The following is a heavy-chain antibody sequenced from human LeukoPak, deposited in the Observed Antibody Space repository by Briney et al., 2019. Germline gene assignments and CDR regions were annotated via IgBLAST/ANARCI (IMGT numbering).Heavy chain of an antibody. J-gene: IGHJ4*02. D-gene: IGHD2-2*01. CDR2: INPNSGGT. V-gene: IGHV1-2*02. CDR3: ASLGYCSSTSCSPFDY. CDR1: GYTFTGYY. Sequence: ASVKVSCKASGYTFTGYYMHWVRQAPGQGLEWMGWINPNSGGTNYAQKSQGRVTMTRDTSISTAYMELSRLRSDDTAVYYCASLGYCSSTSCSPFDYWGQGTLVTVPS.